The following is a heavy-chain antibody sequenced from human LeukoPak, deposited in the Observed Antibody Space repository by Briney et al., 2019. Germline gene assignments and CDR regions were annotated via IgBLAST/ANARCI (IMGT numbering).Heavy chain of an antibody. CDR2: IYYSGST. Sequence: KPSETLSLTCTVSGGSISSSSYYWGWIRQPPGKGLEWIGSIYYSGSTYYNPSLKSRVTISVDTSKNQFSLKLSSVTAADTAVYYCALGRWFPSYAFDIWGQGTMVTVSS. V-gene: IGHV4-39*07. CDR1: GGSISSSSYY. J-gene: IGHJ3*02. D-gene: IGHD2-15*01. CDR3: ALGRWFPSYAFDI.